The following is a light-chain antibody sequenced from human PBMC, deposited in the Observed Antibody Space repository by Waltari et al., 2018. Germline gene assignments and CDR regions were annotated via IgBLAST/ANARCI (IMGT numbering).Light chain of an antibody. Sequence: EIVLTQSPGTLSLSPGERATLTCRARQSVTSNYLAWYQQKPGQPPTLLIDGASTRATGIPDRFSGSGSGTDFTLTISSVEPEDFAVYYCQRYGSSPLVSFGPGTKVDIK. CDR2: GAS. CDR3: QRYGSSPLVS. V-gene: IGKV3-20*01. CDR1: QSVTSNY. J-gene: IGKJ3*01.